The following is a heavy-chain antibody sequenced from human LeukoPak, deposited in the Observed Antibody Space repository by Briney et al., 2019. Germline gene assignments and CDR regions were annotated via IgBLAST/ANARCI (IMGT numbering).Heavy chain of an antibody. J-gene: IGHJ4*02. CDR1: GYTFTSYY. CDR2: INPSGGST. V-gene: IGHV1-46*01. CDR3: ATPQETPDYGGKDTRFDY. D-gene: IGHD4-23*01. Sequence: ASVKVSCKASGYTFTSYYMHWVRQAPGQGLEWMGIINPSGGSTSYAQKFQGRITMIRDTSTSTVYMELSSLRSEDTAVYYCATPQETPDYGGKDTRFDYWGQGTLVTVSS.